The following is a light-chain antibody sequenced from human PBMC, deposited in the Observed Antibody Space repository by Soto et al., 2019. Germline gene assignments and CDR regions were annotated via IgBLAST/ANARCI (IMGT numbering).Light chain of an antibody. CDR1: QSVSGN. CDR3: QEYIQWPPGM. Sequence: EIVMTQSPATLSVSPGERATLSCRASQSVSGNSLAWYRQNRGQAPRLIIYDTSTRAPGISARFSGSGSGTEFTLTISSLQSEDFAVYYCQEYIQWPPGMFGPGTKV. CDR2: DTS. J-gene: IGKJ1*01. V-gene: IGKV3-15*01.